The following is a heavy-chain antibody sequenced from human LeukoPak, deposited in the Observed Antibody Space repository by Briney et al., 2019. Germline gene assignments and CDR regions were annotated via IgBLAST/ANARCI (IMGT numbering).Heavy chain of an antibody. CDR1: GFTFSSYA. Sequence: GGSLRLSCAASGFTFSSYAMHWVRQAPGKGLEWVAVISYDGSNKYYADSVKGRFTISRDNSKNTLYLQMNSLRAEDTAVYYCAKDSSRGPGNWFDPWGQGTLVTVSS. V-gene: IGHV3-30*04. CDR3: AKDSSRGPGNWFDP. CDR2: ISYDGSNK. D-gene: IGHD6-25*01. J-gene: IGHJ5*02.